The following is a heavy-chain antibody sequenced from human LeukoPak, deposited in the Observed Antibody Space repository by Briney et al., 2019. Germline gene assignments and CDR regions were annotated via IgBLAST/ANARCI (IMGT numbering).Heavy chain of an antibody. V-gene: IGHV3-30*02. Sequence: GGSLRLSCAASGFTFSSYGMHWVRQAPGKGLEWVAFIRYDGSNKYYADSVKGRFTISRDNSKNTLCLQMNSLRAEDTAVYYCAKDGLISAAGRFDYWGQGTLVTVSS. D-gene: IGHD6-13*01. J-gene: IGHJ4*02. CDR3: AKDGLISAAGRFDY. CDR1: GFTFSSYG. CDR2: IRYDGSNK.